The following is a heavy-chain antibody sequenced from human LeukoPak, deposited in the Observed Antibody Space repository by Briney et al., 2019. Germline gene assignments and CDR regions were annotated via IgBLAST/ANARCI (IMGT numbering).Heavy chain of an antibody. D-gene: IGHD3-16*01. CDR2: ISGSGGST. V-gene: IGHV3-23*01. J-gene: IGHJ4*02. CDR1: GFTFSSYA. Sequence: PGGSLRLSCAASGFTFSSYAMSWVRQAPGKGLEWVSAISGSGGSTYYADSVKGRFTISRDNSKNTLYLQMNSLRAEDTAVYYRAKFLSYTTSAPFDSWGQGTLVTVSS. CDR3: AKFLSYTTSAPFDS.